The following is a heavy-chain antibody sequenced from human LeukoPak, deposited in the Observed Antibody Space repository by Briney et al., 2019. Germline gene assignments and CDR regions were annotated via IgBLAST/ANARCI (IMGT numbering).Heavy chain of an antibody. Sequence: GGSLRLSCVASGFTFSNYGMHWVRQAPGKGLEWVAIIWFDGSNIYYADSVKGRFTISRDNSKNTLFLQMNSLRAEDTAVYYCAREGGSYPYYFDYWGQGTLVTVSS. CDR1: GFTFSNYG. CDR2: IWFDGSNI. V-gene: IGHV3-33*01. D-gene: IGHD1-26*01. CDR3: AREGGSYPYYFDY. J-gene: IGHJ4*02.